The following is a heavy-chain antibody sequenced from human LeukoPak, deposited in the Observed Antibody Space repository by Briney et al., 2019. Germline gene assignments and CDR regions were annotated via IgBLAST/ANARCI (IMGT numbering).Heavy chain of an antibody. J-gene: IGHJ4*02. Sequence: GGSLRLSCAASGFTFSSYAMSWVRQAPGKGLEWVSAISGSGGSTYYADSVKGRFTISRDNSKNTLYLQMNSLRAEDTAVYCCAKDIVVVPAATFDYWGQGTLVTVSS. D-gene: IGHD2-2*01. V-gene: IGHV3-23*01. CDR1: GFTFSSYA. CDR3: AKDIVVVPAATFDY. CDR2: ISGSGGST.